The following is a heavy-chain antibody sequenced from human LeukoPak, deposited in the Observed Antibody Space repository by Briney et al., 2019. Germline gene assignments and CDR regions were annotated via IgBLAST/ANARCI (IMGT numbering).Heavy chain of an antibody. J-gene: IGHJ4*02. Sequence: SETLSLTCAVSGGSISSGGYSWSWIRQPPGKGLEWIGYIYHSGSTYYNPSLKSRVTISVDRSKNQFSLKLSSVTAADTAVYYCARDGPTYYYGSGSYYKALGLYYWGQGTLVTVSS. CDR2: IYHSGST. CDR1: GGSISSGGYS. V-gene: IGHV4-30-2*01. CDR3: ARDGPTYYYGSGSYYKALGLYY. D-gene: IGHD3-10*01.